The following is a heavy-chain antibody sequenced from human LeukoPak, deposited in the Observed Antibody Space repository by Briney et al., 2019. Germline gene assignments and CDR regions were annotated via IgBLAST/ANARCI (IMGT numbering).Heavy chain of an antibody. CDR3: ARDRSGWGYNWFDP. CDR2: IIPIFGTA. J-gene: IGHJ5*02. CDR1: GGTFSSYA. D-gene: IGHD6-19*01. Sequence: GASVKVSCKASGGTFSSYAISWVRQAPGQGLEWMGGIIPIFGTANYAQKFQGRVTITADKSTSTAYMELSSLRSDDTAVYYCARDRSGWGYNWFDPWGQGTLVTVSS. V-gene: IGHV1-69*06.